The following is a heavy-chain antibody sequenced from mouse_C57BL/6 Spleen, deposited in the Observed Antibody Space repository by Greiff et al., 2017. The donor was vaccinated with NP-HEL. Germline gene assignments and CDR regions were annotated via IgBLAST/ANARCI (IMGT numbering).Heavy chain of an antibody. CDR3: ARSTMVTTGFAY. D-gene: IGHD2-2*01. Sequence: QVQLQQPGAELVKPGASVKLSCKASGYTFTSYWMHWVKQRPGQGLEWIGMIHPNSGSTNYNEKFKSKATLTVDKSSSTAYMQLSSLTSEDSAVYYCARSTMVTTGFAYWGQGTLVTVSA. J-gene: IGHJ3*01. CDR2: IHPNSGST. CDR1: GYTFTSYW. V-gene: IGHV1-64*01.